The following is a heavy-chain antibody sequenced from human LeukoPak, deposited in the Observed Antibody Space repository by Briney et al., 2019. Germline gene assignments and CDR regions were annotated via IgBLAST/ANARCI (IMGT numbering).Heavy chain of an antibody. Sequence: PGKSLRLSCAASGFTFSSYAMHWVRQAPGKGLEWVAVISYDGSNKCYADSVKGRFTISRDNPKNTLDLQMNSLRAEDTAVYYCARVYRSGSYYGYYYYYGMDGWGQGTTVTVSS. CDR3: ARVYRSGSYYGYYYYYGMDG. CDR1: GFTFSSYA. D-gene: IGHD1-26*01. V-gene: IGHV3-30*04. J-gene: IGHJ6*02. CDR2: ISYDGSNK.